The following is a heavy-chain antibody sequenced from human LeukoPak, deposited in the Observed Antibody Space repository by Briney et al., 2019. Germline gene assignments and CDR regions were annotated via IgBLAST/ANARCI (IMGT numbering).Heavy chain of an antibody. CDR1: GYTFTSYG. J-gene: IGHJ4*02. V-gene: IGHV1-18*01. D-gene: IGHD5-18*01. CDR3: ARVDTAMDPFDY. Sequence: ASGKVSRTASGYTFTSYGISWVRQAPAQGLEWMGWISAYNVNTNNAQKRQGRVTITTDTSTSTAYMEMRSLRYDDTAVYYCARVDTAMDPFDYWGQGTPVTVSS. CDR2: ISAYNVNT.